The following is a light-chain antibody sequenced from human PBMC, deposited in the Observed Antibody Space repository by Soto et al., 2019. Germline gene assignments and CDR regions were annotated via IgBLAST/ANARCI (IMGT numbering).Light chain of an antibody. CDR3: SSYSSSSTPYV. V-gene: IGLV2-14*01. CDR1: TSDVGGSNY. Sequence: QSALTQPTSVSGSPGQSITISCTGTTSDVGGSNYVSWYQQHPGNAPNLIIFEVHNRPSGASNRFSGSKSGNTASLTISGLQAEDEAEYYCSSYSSSSTPYVFGTGTRSPS. CDR2: EVH. J-gene: IGLJ1*01.